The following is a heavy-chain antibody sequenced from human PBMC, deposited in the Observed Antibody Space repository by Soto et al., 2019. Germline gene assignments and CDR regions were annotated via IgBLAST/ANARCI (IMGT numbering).Heavy chain of an antibody. CDR1: GGTISSYA. Sequence: QVQLVQSGAEVKKPGSSVKVSCKASGGTISSYAISWVRQAPGQGLEWMGGIIPVFGAANYAQKFHDRVTISADESTSTAYMELSSLRSEDTAMYYCASGPTYGDYDPDYWGQGTLVTVSS. J-gene: IGHJ4*02. D-gene: IGHD4-17*01. CDR2: IIPVFGAA. V-gene: IGHV1-69*12. CDR3: ASGPTYGDYDPDY.